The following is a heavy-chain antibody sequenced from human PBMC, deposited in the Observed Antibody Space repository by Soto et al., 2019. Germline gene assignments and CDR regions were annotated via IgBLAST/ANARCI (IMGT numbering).Heavy chain of an antibody. CDR2: IWYDGNKE. CDR1: GFTFSNYA. V-gene: IGHV3-33*01. J-gene: IGHJ4*01. D-gene: IGHD1-1*01. Sequence: VGSLRLSCAASGFTFSNYAMHWVRQAPGKGLEWVALIWYDGNKEYYADSVKGRFIISRDISKNTVYLQMTSLRAADTAVYYCARDLSGTIDYWGHGTLVTVSS. CDR3: ARDLSGTIDY.